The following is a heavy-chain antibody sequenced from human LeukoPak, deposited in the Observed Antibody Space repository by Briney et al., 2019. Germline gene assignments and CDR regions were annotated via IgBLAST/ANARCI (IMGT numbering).Heavy chain of an antibody. D-gene: IGHD6-19*01. CDR1: GGSFSGYY. V-gene: IGHV4-34*01. J-gene: IGHJ4*02. CDR2: INHSGST. CDR3: ARHLPGYSSGWYGY. Sequence: SETLSLTCAVYGGSFSGYYWSWIRQPPGKGLEWIGEINHSGSTNYNPSLKSRVTISVDTSKNQFSLKLSSVTAADTAVCYCARHLPGYSSGWYGYWGQGTLVTVSS.